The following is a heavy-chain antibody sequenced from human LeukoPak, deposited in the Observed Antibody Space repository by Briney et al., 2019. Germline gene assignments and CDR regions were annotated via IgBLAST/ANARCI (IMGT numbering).Heavy chain of an antibody. J-gene: IGHJ3*02. CDR3: ARSIAVAGDPFDI. D-gene: IGHD6-19*01. CDR2: IYYSGST. V-gene: IGHV4-39*01. Sequence: LETLSLTCTVSGGSISSSSYYWGWISQPPGKGMEWIGSIYYSGSTYYNPSLKSRVTISVDTSKNQFSLKLSFVTAADTAVYYCARSIAVAGDPFDIWGQGTMVTVSS. CDR1: GGSISSSSYY.